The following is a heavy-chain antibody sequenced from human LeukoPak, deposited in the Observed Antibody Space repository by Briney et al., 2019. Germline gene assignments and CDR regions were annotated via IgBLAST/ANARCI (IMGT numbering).Heavy chain of an antibody. CDR2: IRYDGSNK. J-gene: IGHJ5*02. V-gene: IGHV3-30*02. Sequence: GGSLRLSCAASGFTFSSYGMHWVRQAPGKGLEWVAFIRYDGSNKYYADSVKGRFTISRDNAKNSLYLQMNSLRAEDTAVYYCAGCITMVRGVINWFDPWGQGTLVTVSS. CDR3: AGCITMVRGVINWFDP. D-gene: IGHD3-10*01. CDR1: GFTFSSYG.